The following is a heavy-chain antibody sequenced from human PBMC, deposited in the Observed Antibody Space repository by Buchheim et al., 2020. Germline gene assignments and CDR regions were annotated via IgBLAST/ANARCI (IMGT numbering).Heavy chain of an antibody. D-gene: IGHD1-26*01. J-gene: IGHJ6*02. CDR1: GFTFSSYW. CDR2: INSDGSSP. CDR3: ARDRVGATTDYYYYYGMDV. Sequence: EVQLVESGGGLVQPGGSLRLSCAASGFTFSSYWMHWVRQAPGKGLVWVSRINSDGSSPSYADSVKGRFTISRDNAKNTLYLQMNSLRAEDTAVYYCARDRVGATTDYYYYYGMDVWGQGTT. V-gene: IGHV3-74*01.